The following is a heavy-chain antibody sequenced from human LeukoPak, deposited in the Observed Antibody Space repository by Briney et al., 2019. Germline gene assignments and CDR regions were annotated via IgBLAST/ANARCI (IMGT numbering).Heavy chain of an antibody. V-gene: IGHV1-24*01. D-gene: IGHD3-22*01. CDR2: FDPEDGET. CDR3: ATNPFYDSSGYRDY. Sequence: ASVKVSCKVSGYTLTELSMHWGRQAPGKGLEWMGGFDPEDGETIYAQKFQGRVTMTEDTSTDTAYMELSSLRSEDTAVYYCATNPFYDSSGYRDYWGQGTLVTVSS. J-gene: IGHJ4*02. CDR1: GYTLTELS.